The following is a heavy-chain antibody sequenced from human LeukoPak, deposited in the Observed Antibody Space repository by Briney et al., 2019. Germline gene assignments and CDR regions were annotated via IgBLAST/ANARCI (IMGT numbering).Heavy chain of an antibody. CDR3: ARGPSRGFDP. D-gene: IGHD6-13*01. CDR2: IYSGGST. J-gene: IGHJ5*02. CDR1: GFTFSSYW. Sequence: TGGSLRLSCAASGFTFSSYWMSWVRQAPGKGLEWVSVIYSGGSTYYADSVKGRFTISRDNSKNTLYLQMNSLRAEDTAVYYCARGPSRGFDPWGQGTLVTVSS. V-gene: IGHV3-66*02.